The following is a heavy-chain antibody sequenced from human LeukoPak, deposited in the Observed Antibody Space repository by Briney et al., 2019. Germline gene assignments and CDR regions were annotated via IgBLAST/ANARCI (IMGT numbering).Heavy chain of an antibody. Sequence: GGSLRLSCAASGFTFSSYAMSWVRQAPGKGLEWVSAISGSGGSTYYADSVKGRFTISRDNSKNTLYLQMNSLRAEDTAVYYCAREGSGSYYRSSDYWGQGTLVTVSS. V-gene: IGHV3-23*01. J-gene: IGHJ4*02. D-gene: IGHD1-26*01. CDR3: AREGSGSYYRSSDY. CDR1: GFTFSSYA. CDR2: ISGSGGST.